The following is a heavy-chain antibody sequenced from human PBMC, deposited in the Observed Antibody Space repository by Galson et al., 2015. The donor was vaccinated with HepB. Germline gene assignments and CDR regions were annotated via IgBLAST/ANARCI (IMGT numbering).Heavy chain of an antibody. CDR2: ISYDGSNK. CDR1: GFTFSSYG. Sequence: SLRLSCAASGFTFSSYGMHWVRQAPGKGLEWVALISYDGSNKYYADSVKGRFTISRDNSKNTLYLQMNSLRAEDTAVYYCAKDLWDYESSGYYSGWFGPWGQGTLVTVSS. D-gene: IGHD3-22*01. V-gene: IGHV3-30*18. CDR3: AKDLWDYESSGYYSGWFGP. J-gene: IGHJ5*02.